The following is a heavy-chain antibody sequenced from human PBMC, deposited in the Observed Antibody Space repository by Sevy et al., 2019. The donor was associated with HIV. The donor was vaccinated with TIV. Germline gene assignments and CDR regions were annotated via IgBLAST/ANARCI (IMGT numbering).Heavy chain of an antibody. CDR2: ISSDAKTR. CDR1: GFTFSSYW. D-gene: IGHD1-1*01. Sequence: GGSLRLSCAATGFTFSSYWMHWVRRIPGKGLTWISRISSDAKTRFYADSVRGRFAVSRDNTNNTLFLHMNALRVEDSGIYYCTREKSGGTDYWGQGTLDTVSS. V-gene: IGHV3-74*01. CDR3: TREKSGGTDY. J-gene: IGHJ4*02.